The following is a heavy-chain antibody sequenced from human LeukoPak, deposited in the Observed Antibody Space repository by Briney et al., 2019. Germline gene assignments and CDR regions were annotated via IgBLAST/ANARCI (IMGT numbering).Heavy chain of an antibody. CDR1: GFTFSSYA. V-gene: IGHV3-23*01. Sequence: SGGSLRPSCAASGFTFSSYAMSWVRQAPGKGLEWVSAISGSGGSTYYADSVKGRFTISRDNSKNTLYLQMNSLRAEDTAVYYCAKWEYCSSTSCFKDAFDIWGQGTMVTVSS. CDR2: ISGSGGST. J-gene: IGHJ3*02. D-gene: IGHD2-2*01. CDR3: AKWEYCSSTSCFKDAFDI.